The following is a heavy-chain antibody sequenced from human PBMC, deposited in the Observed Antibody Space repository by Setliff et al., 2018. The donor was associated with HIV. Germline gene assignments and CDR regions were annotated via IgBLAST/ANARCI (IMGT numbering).Heavy chain of an antibody. D-gene: IGHD3-10*01. V-gene: IGHV1-2*02. Sequence: ASVKVSCKTSGYTFTGYYVHWVRQAPGQGLEWMGWINPNNGDTNYAQKFQGRVTMTRDTSISTAYMELRSLISDDTAVYYCAREGLWFGDRGYYMDVWGTGTAVTSP. CDR3: AREGLWFGDRGYYMDV. CDR1: GYTFTGYY. CDR2: INPNNGDT. J-gene: IGHJ6*03.